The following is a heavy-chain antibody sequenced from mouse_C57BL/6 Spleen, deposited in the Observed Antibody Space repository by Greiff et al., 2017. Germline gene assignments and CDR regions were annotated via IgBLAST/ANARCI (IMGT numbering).Heavy chain of an antibody. Sequence: QVQLQQSGAELVRPGASVTLSCKASGYTFTDYEMHWVKQTPVHGLEWIGAIDPETGGTAYNQKVKGKAILTADKSSSTAYMELRSLTSEDSAVYYCTDFDYWGQGTTLTVSS. CDR1: GYTFTDYE. J-gene: IGHJ2*01. V-gene: IGHV1-15*01. CDR3: TDFDY. CDR2: IDPETGGT.